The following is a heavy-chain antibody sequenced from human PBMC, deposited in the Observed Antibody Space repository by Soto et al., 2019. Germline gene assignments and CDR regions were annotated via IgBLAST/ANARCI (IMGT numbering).Heavy chain of an antibody. CDR2: ISYDGTNK. Sequence: GGSLRLSCAASGFTFSSFWMAWVRQAPGKGLEWVAVISYDGTNKYYGDSVKGRFSISRDNSKNTLYLQMSSLRAEDTAAYYCAKGLGWRVLGDAFDIWGQGTMVTVSS. CDR1: GFTFSSFW. V-gene: IGHV3-30*18. J-gene: IGHJ3*02. CDR3: AKGLGWRVLGDAFDI. D-gene: IGHD3-16*01.